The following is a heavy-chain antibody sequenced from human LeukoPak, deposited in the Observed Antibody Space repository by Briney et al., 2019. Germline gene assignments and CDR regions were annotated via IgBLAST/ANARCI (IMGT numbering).Heavy chain of an antibody. Sequence: SETLSLTCTVSGGSISSYYWSWIRQPPGKGLEWIGYIYYSGSTNYNPSLKSRVTISVDTSKNQFSLKLSSVTAADTAVYYCARGYGSGSYYTGDYFNYWGQGTLVSVSS. CDR2: IYYSGST. CDR1: GGSISSYY. D-gene: IGHD3-10*01. V-gene: IGHV4-59*01. CDR3: ARGYGSGSYYTGDYFNY. J-gene: IGHJ4*02.